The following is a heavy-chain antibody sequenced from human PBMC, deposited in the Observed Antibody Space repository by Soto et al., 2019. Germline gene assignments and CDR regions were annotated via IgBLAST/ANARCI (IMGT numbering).Heavy chain of an antibody. CDR1: GYIFVNYG. D-gene: IGHD3-16*01. CDR2: FSPYTGNT. J-gene: IGHJ6*02. Sequence: QVQLVQSGDEVKKPGASVKVSCKASGYIFVNYGIAWVRQAPGQGLEWMGWFSPYTGNTHSATKVQGRLTMTTDTSTSTAYMVLGSLTSDDTAVYYCVMVDNYVTPTPQDVWGQGTTVTVSS. CDR3: VMVDNYVTPTPQDV. V-gene: IGHV1-18*01.